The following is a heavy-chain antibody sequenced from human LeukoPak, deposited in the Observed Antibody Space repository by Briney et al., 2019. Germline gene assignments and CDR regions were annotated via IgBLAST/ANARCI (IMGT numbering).Heavy chain of an antibody. CDR1: GYTFTGYY. CDR3: ARQGPGYCGSTSCYGVDY. Sequence: ASVKVSCKASGYTFTGYYMHWVRQAPGQGLEWMEWINTNTGNPTYAQGLTGRFVFSLDTSVSTAYLQISSLKAEDTAVYYCARQGPGYCGSTSCYGVDYWGQGTLVTVSS. J-gene: IGHJ4*02. V-gene: IGHV7-4-1*02. CDR2: INTNTGNP. D-gene: IGHD2-2*01.